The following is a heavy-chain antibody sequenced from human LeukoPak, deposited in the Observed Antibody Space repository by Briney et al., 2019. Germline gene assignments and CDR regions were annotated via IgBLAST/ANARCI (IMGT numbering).Heavy chain of an antibody. V-gene: IGHV1-69*13. CDR1: RGTFSNNV. Sequence: SVKVSCKASRGTFSNNVISWVRQAPGQGLEWMGGIIPIFGTANYAQKFQSRVTITADESTSTAYMELSSLRSEDTAVYYCARGYYCTHGVCYGGDFDNWGQGTLVTVSS. D-gene: IGHD2-8*01. J-gene: IGHJ4*02. CDR2: IIPIFGTA. CDR3: ARGYYCTHGVCYGGDFDN.